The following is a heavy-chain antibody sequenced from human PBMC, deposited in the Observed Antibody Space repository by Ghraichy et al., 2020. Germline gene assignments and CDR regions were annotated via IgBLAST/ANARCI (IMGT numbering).Heavy chain of an antibody. CDR2: IYYSGST. J-gene: IGHJ5*02. V-gene: IGHV4-59*08. CDR3: ARHVSPSWFDP. Sequence: SETLYLTCTVSGGSISSYYWSWIRQPPGKGLEWIGYIYYSGSTNYNPSLKSRVTISVDTSKNQFSLKLSSVTAADTAVYYCARHVSPSWFDPWGQGTLVTVSS. CDR1: GGSISSYY.